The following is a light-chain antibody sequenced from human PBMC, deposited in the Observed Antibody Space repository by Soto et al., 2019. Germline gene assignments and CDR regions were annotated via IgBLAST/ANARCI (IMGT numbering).Light chain of an antibody. CDR2: KAS. CDR1: QTISSW. J-gene: IGKJ1*01. CDR3: QHYNSYSEA. V-gene: IGKV1-5*03. Sequence: DIQITQTPSTLSRSVGDRVTITCRASQTISSWLAWYQKKPGKAPKLLIYKASTLTSGVPSRFSGSGCGTEFTLTISSLQPDDFATYYCQHYNSYSEAFGQGTKVELK.